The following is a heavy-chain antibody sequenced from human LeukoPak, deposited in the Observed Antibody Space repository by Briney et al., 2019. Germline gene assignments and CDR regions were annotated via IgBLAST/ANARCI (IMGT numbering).Heavy chain of an antibody. CDR3: ARQWFAIIWFDP. D-gene: IGHD3-10*01. Sequence: SETLSLTCTVSGDSIDSYYWSWIRQPPGKGLEWIGYIYYSGSTNYNPSLKSRVSMSVDTSKNQFSLKLNSVTAADTAVYYCARQWFAIIWFDPWGQGTLVTVSS. J-gene: IGHJ5*02. CDR1: GDSIDSYY. CDR2: IYYSGST. V-gene: IGHV4-59*08.